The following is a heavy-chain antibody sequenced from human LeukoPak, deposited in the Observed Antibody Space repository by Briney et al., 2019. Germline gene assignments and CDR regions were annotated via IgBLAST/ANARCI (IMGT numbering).Heavy chain of an antibody. J-gene: IGHJ4*02. Sequence: GGSLRLSCAASGFTFRNYARHWVRQAPGKGLEWVAVISFDGTNKYYANSVLGRFTISRDNSRNTLYLQMNSLRAEDKAVYYCGKDLYSGYSYGSVPDYWGQGTLVTVSS. CDR1: GFTFRNYA. V-gene: IGHV3-30-3*01. CDR2: ISFDGTNK. CDR3: GKDLYSGYSYGSVPDY. D-gene: IGHD5-18*01.